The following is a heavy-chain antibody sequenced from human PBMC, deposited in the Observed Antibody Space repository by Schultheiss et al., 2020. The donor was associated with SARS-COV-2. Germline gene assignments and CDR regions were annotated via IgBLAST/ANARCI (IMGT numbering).Heavy chain of an antibody. V-gene: IGHV3-53*01. D-gene: IGHD2-2*01. CDR3: AKDQADIVVVPAAARYYYYYGMDV. J-gene: IGHJ6*02. CDR1: GFTVSSNY. Sequence: GGSLRLSCAASGFTVSSNYMSWVRQAPGKGLEWVSVIYSGGSTYYADSVKGRFTISRDNSKNTLYLQMNSLRAEDTAVYYCAKDQADIVVVPAAARYYYYYGMDVWGQGTTVTVSS. CDR2: IYSGGST.